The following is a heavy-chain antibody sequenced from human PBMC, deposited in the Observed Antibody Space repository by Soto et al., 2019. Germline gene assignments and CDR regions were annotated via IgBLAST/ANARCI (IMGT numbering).Heavy chain of an antibody. CDR3: AKYLSSPNFDY. Sequence: LRLSYVASGFTFNSYALTWVRQAPGKGLEWVSSITGSGGGTYYADSVKGRFTISRDNSKSTLYLQMNSLRAEDTAVYYCAKYLSSPNFDYWGQGTLVTVSS. J-gene: IGHJ4*02. V-gene: IGHV3-23*01. CDR1: GFTFNSYA. D-gene: IGHD6-6*01. CDR2: ITGSGGGT.